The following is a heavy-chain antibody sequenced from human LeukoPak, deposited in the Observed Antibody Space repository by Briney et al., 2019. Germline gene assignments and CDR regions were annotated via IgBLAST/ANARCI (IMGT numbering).Heavy chain of an antibody. V-gene: IGHV4-30-4*07. CDR1: GGSISSGGYS. J-gene: IGHJ3*02. D-gene: IGHD3-22*01. Sequence: SETLSLTCAVSGGSISSGGYSWSWIRQPPGKGLEWIGYIYYSGSTYYNPSLKSRVTISVDTSKNQFSLKLSSVTAADTAVYYCALTDYYYDSSGYSSAFDIWGQGTMVTVSS. CDR3: ALTDYYYDSSGYSSAFDI. CDR2: IYYSGST.